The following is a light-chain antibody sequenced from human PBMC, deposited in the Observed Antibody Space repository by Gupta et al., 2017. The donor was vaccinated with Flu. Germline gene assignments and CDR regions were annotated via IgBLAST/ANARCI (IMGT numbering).Light chain of an antibody. CDR3: QQCSNWPRT. V-gene: IGKV3-11*01. Sequence: EIMLTHAPATLSFSPAERPTLSCRPSQSVSSYLAWYQQKHGQDPRLLIYHASNRATGSTARFSGSGSGTDFTLTISSLEPEDFAVYYCQQCSNWPRTFGQGTKLEIK. CDR2: HAS. J-gene: IGKJ2*01. CDR1: QSVSSY.